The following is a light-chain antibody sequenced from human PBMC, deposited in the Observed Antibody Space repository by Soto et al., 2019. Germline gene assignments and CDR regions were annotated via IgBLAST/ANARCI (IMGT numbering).Light chain of an antibody. CDR3: QQSYSTPF. CDR2: DAS. CDR1: QNINNY. Sequence: DIQMTQSPSSLSASVGDRVTITCQASQNINNYLNWYQQKPGRAPKLLIYDASNLEAGVPSRFRGSGSGTDFTFTISRLQPEDIATYYCQQSYSTPFFGQGTKVDIK. J-gene: IGKJ2*01. V-gene: IGKV1-33*01.